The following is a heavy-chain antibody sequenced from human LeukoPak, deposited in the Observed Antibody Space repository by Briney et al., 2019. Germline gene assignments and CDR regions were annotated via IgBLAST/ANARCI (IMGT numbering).Heavy chain of an antibody. Sequence: SETLSLTCTVSGDSISSSSYYWGWIGQPPGKGLEWIGTIYYSGTTYYNPSLKSRVTMSLDTSKNQFSLKLTSVTAADTAVYYCARPLMVRGVIRVDAFDIWGQGTMVTFSS. CDR2: IYYSGTT. D-gene: IGHD3-10*01. J-gene: IGHJ3*02. CDR1: GDSISSSSYY. CDR3: ARPLMVRGVIRVDAFDI. V-gene: IGHV4-39*07.